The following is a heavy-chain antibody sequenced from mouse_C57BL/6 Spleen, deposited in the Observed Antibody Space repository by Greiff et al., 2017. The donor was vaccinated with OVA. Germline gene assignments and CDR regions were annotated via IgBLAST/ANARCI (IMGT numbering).Heavy chain of an antibody. CDR1: GFTFSSYA. V-gene: IGHV5-4*01. CDR3: AREAAPYGNYDY. Sequence: DVMLVESGGGLVKPGGSLKLSCAASGFTFSSYAMSWVRQTPEKRLEWVATISDGGSYTYYPDNVKGRFTISRDNAKNNLYLQMSHLKSEDTAMYYCAREAAPYGNYDYWGQGTTLTVSS. CDR2: ISDGGSYT. D-gene: IGHD2-1*01. J-gene: IGHJ2*01.